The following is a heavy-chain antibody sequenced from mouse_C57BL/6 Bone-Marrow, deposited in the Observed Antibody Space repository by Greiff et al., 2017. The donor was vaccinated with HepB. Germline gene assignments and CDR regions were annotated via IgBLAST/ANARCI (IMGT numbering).Heavy chain of an antibody. J-gene: IGHJ3*01. D-gene: IGHD2-4*01. CDR1: GFTFSDYG. Sequence: EVQLVESGGGLVKPGGSLKLSCAASGFTFSDYGMHWVRQAPEKGLEWVAYISSGSSTIYYADTVKGRFTISRDNAKNTLFLQMTSLRSEDTAMYYCARRRDYDLFAYWGQGTLVTVSA. V-gene: IGHV5-17*01. CDR2: ISSGSSTI. CDR3: ARRRDYDLFAY.